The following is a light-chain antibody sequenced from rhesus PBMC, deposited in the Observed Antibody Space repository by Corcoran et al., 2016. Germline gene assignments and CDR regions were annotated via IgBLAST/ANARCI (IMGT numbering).Light chain of an antibody. V-gene: IGKV1-25*01. Sequence: DIQMTQSPSSLSASVGDTVTITCRASQGISSYLAWYQQKPGKAPKLLIYNASTLQSGVPSRFSGSGFRTDFTRTISSLQTEDFTTYYCRQHDSYPPTFGGGTKVEIK. CDR3: RQHDSYPPT. CDR2: NAS. J-gene: IGKJ4*01. CDR1: QGISSY.